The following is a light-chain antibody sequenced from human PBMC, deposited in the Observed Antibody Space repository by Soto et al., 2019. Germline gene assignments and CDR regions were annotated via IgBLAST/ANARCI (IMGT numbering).Light chain of an antibody. CDR3: QQYNNWPET. Sequence: EIVLTQSPATLSLSPGERATLSCRASQSVSSYLAWYQQKPSQAPRLLIYGASTRATGIPARFSGSGSGTEFTLTISSLQSEDFAVYYCQQYNNWPETFGQGTKV. CDR1: QSVSSY. V-gene: IGKV3-15*01. J-gene: IGKJ1*01. CDR2: GAS.